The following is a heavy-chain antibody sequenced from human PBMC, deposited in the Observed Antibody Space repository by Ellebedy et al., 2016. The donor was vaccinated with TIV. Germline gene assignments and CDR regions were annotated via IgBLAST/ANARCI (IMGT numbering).Heavy chain of an antibody. V-gene: IGHV1-69*04. CDR3: ATDPRLTFIWGVPNWFDA. CDR1: GSTFSNIA. J-gene: IGHJ5*02. Sequence: SVKVSXXASGSTFSNIALNWVRQAPGQGLEWMGRIIPMLGVVVYAQNFQGRVTISADKSTNTAYMELTSLSSEDTAIYYCATDPRLTFIWGVPNWFDAWGQGTLVTVSS. CDR2: IIPMLGVV. D-gene: IGHD3-16*01.